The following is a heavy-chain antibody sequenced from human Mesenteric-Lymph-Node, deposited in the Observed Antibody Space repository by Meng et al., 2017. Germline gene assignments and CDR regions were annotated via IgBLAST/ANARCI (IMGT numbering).Heavy chain of an antibody. CDR1: GFTFSSYA. D-gene: IGHD5-12*01. J-gene: IGHJ6*02. CDR2: IYSGGST. Sequence: GESLKISCAASGFTFSSYAMSWVRQAPGKGLEWVSVIYSGGSTYYADSLKGRFTISRDNSKNPLYLQMNSLRAEDTAVYYCARRPHIVATLDYYYYGMDVWGQGTTVTGS. CDR3: ARRPHIVATLDYYYYGMDV. V-gene: IGHV3-66*02.